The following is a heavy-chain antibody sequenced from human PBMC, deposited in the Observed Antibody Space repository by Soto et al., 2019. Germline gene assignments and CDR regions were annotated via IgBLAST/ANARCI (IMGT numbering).Heavy chain of an antibody. J-gene: IGHJ3*02. Sequence: QVQLQESGPGLVKPSQTLSLTCTVSGGSISTGGYYWSWLRQHPGRGLEWIGYIYHSGMTFSNPSLQSRVAISIDTSKNEFSLKLSSVTAADTAVYYCATVRWELHDAFDIWGQGTMVSVSS. CDR1: GGSISTGGYY. V-gene: IGHV4-31*03. D-gene: IGHD1-26*01. CDR3: ATVRWELHDAFDI. CDR2: IYHSGMT.